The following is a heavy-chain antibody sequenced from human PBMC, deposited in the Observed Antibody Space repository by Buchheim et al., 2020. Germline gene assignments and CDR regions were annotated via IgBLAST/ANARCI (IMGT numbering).Heavy chain of an antibody. J-gene: IGHJ4*02. CDR2: ISNTCSTI. CDR3: ARDTAEDYGTTTFDF. CDR1: GFIFSDYY. V-gene: IGHV3-11*01. D-gene: IGHD1-14*01. Sequence: VQLVESGGDLVKPGGSLRLSCAASGFIFSDYYMSWIRQAPGKGLEWVSYISNTCSTIYYADSVKGRFTLSRDHAKNSLYLQMNSLRTDDTAVYYCARDTAEDYGTTTFDFWGQGTL.